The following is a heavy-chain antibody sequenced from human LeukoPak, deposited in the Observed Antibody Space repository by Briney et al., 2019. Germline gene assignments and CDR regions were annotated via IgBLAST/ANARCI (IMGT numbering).Heavy chain of an antibody. D-gene: IGHD1-14*01. V-gene: IGHV1-2*02. Sequence: GSSVKVSCKASGGTFSSYAISWVRQAPGQGLEWMGWINPNSGGTNYAQKFQGRVTMTRDTSISTAYMELSRLRSDDTAVYYCARGPRTTGGYFDYWGQGTLVTVSS. CDR1: GGTFSSYA. CDR2: INPNSGGT. CDR3: ARGPRTTGGYFDY. J-gene: IGHJ4*02.